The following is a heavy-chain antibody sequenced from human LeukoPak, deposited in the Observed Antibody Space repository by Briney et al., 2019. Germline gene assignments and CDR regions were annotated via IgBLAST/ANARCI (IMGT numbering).Heavy chain of an antibody. D-gene: IGHD5-18*01. V-gene: IGHV4-4*07. CDR1: GGSISSYY. J-gene: IGHJ3*02. CDR3: ATNGPAYSYGPWDDAFDI. Sequence: PSETLSLTCTVSGGSISSYYWSWIRQPAGKGLEWIGRIYTSGSTNYNPSLKSRVTMSVDTSKNQFSLKLSSVTAADTAVYYCATNGPAYSYGPWDDAFDIWGQGTMVTVSS. CDR2: IYTSGST.